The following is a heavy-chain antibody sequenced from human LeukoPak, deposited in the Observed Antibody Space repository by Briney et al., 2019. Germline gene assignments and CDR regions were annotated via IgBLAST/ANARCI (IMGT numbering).Heavy chain of an antibody. CDR3: ARADCFSSTCYLRSSWFDP. CDR1: GFSLSSYD. J-gene: IGHJ5*02. D-gene: IGHD2-2*01. CDR2: ISTTSTYI. Sequence: GGSLRLSCAASGFSLSSYDMNWVPQAPGKGLEWVSSISTTSTYIYYRYSVKGRFTISRDNARNSLYLQMNGLRAEDTAVYYCARADCFSSTCYLRSSWFDPWGQGTLVTVSS. V-gene: IGHV3-21*01.